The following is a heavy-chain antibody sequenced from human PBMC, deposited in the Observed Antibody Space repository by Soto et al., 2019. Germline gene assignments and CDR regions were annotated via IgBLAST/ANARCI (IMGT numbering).Heavy chain of an antibody. V-gene: IGHV1-24*01. CDR2: FDPEDGET. CDR3: ARVDDYYDSSGLFF. Sequence: ASVNVSCKVSGYTLTELSMHWVRQAPGKGLEWMGGFDPEDGETIYAQKFQGRVTMTEDTSTDTAYMELSSLRSEDTAVYYCARVDDYYDSSGLFFWGQGTLVTVPS. D-gene: IGHD3-22*01. CDR1: GYTLTELS. J-gene: IGHJ4*02.